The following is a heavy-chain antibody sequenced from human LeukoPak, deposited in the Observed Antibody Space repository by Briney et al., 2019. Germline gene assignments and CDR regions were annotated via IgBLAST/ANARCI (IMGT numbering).Heavy chain of an antibody. CDR3: AREGYCSVTTCHRGTDV. V-gene: IGHV3-23*01. D-gene: IGHD2-8*02. CDR2: ISGSGNST. Sequence: PGGSLRLSCAASGFTFSNYAMSWVRQAPGKGLEWVSSISGSGNSTFYADSVKGRFTISRDNSKNALYLQLNSLRAEDTALYYCAREGYCSVTTCHRGTDVWGQATLVTVSS. J-gene: IGHJ4*02. CDR1: GFTFSNYA.